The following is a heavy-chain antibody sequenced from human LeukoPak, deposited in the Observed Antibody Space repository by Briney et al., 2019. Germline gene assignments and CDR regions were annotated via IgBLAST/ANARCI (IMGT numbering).Heavy chain of an antibody. CDR1: GFTVSSNY. J-gene: IGHJ6*02. V-gene: IGHV3-53*01. CDR2: IYSGGST. Sequence: PGGSLRLSCAASGFTVSSNYMSWVRQAPGKGLEWVSVIYSGGSTYYADSVKGRFTISRDNSKNTLYLQMNSLRAEDTAVYYCARDLGVPAAPPYYYGMDVWGQGTTVTVSS. D-gene: IGHD2-2*01. CDR3: ARDLGVPAAPPYYYGMDV.